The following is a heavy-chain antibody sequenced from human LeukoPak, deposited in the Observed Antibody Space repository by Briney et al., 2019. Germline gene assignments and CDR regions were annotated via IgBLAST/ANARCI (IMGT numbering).Heavy chain of an antibody. CDR3: ARARYQPTPDY. Sequence: SETLSLTCTVSGGSISSSSYYWGWIRQPPGKGLAWIGSVYYSGSTYYNPSLKSRVTISVDTSKNHFTLKLSSVTAADTAVYYCARARYQPTPDYWGQGTLATVSS. D-gene: IGHD1-14*01. V-gene: IGHV4-39*06. J-gene: IGHJ4*02. CDR1: GGSISSSSYY. CDR2: VYYSGST.